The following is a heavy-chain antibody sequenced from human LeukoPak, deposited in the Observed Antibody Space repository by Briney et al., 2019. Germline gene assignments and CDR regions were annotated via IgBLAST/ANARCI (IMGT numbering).Heavy chain of an antibody. J-gene: IGHJ4*02. D-gene: IGHD3-22*01. CDR3: AKGRGDSSGYADY. Sequence: PGRSLRLSCAASGFTFSSYGMHWVRQAPGKGLEWVAVISYDGSNKYYADSVKGRFTISRDNSKNTLYLQMNSLRAEDTAVYYCAKGRGDSSGYADYWGQGTLVTVSS. CDR2: ISYDGSNK. CDR1: GFTFSSYG. V-gene: IGHV3-30*18.